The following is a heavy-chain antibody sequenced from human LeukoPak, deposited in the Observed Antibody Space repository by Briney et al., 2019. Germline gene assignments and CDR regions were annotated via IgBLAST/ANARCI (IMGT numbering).Heavy chain of an antibody. V-gene: IGHV3-43*02. CDR1: GLTFDDYA. J-gene: IGHJ4*02. D-gene: IGHD3-22*01. Sequence: PGGSLRLSCAASGLTFDDYAMHWVRQAPGKGLEWVSLISGDGNSSNYAASVKGRFTISRDNSENSLYLQMNSLRIEDTAFCYCAANFGAYYYDTSGYYGFWGQGTLVTVSS. CDR2: ISGDGNSS. CDR3: AANFGAYYYDTSGYYGF.